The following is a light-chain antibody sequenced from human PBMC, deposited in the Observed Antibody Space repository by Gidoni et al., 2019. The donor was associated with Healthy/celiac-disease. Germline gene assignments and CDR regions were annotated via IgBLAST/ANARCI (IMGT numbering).Light chain of an antibody. CDR2: EVD. CDR1: SSDIGAYNY. Sequence: QSALPQPPSASRSPGQSVTLSCPGTSSDIGAYNYVSWFQHHPGKAPKVMIYEVDKRPSGVPDRFSGSKSGNTASLTVSGLQPEDEADYYCSSYAGSNNRGVFGTGTTVTVL. J-gene: IGLJ1*01. CDR3: SSYAGSNNRGV. V-gene: IGLV2-8*02.